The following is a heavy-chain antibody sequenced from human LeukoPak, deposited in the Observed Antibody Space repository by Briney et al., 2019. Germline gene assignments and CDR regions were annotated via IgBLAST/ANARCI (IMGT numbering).Heavy chain of an antibody. V-gene: IGHV3-48*01. CDR2: ISSSSSNI. Sequence: PGGSLRLSCAASGFTFSSYSMNWVRQAPGKGLEWVSYISSSSSNIYYADSVKGRFTISRDNAKNSLYLQMNSLRAEDTAVYYCARGVTYFDYWGQGTLVTVSS. D-gene: IGHD2-21*02. CDR3: ARGVTYFDY. J-gene: IGHJ4*02. CDR1: GFTFSSYS.